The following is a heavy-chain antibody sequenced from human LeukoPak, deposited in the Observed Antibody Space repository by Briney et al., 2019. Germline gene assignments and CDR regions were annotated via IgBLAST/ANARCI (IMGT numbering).Heavy chain of an antibody. CDR2: ISSSSSYI. D-gene: IGHD1-26*01. V-gene: IGHV3-21*01. J-gene: IGHJ4*02. Sequence: GGSLRLSCAASGFTFSSYSMNWVRQAPGKGLEWVSSISSSSSYIYYADSVKGRFTISRDNSKNTLYLQMNSLRAEDTAVYYCARDQGELRGYFDYWGQGTLVTVSS. CDR3: ARDQGELRGYFDY. CDR1: GFTFSSYS.